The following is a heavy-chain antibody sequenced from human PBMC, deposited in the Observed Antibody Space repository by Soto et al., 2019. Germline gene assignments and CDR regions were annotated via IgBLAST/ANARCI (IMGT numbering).Heavy chain of an antibody. D-gene: IGHD2-2*01. V-gene: IGHV4-31*03. CDR3: ARDRGYCSSTSCSNWFAP. CDR1: GGSISSGGYY. Sequence: PSETLSLTCTFSGGSISSGGYYWSWIRQHPGKGLEWIGYIYYSGSTYYNPSLKSRVTISVDTSKNQFSLKLSSVTAADTAVYYCARDRGYCSSTSCSNWFAPWGQGTLVTVSS. J-gene: IGHJ5*02. CDR2: IYYSGST.